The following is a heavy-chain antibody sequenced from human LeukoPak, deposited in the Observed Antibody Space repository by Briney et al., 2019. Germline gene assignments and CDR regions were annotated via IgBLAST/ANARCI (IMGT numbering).Heavy chain of an antibody. V-gene: IGHV3-23*01. J-gene: IGHJ4*02. CDR3: AKLDSYYYGPPWD. D-gene: IGHD3-10*01. Sequence: GGPLRLSCAASGFTFSSYAMSWVRQAPGKGLEWVSVISGSGGTTYYADSVKGRSTISRDNSKNTLYLQMNSLRAEDTAVYYCAKLDSYYYGPPWDWGQGTLVTVSS. CDR1: GFTFSSYA. CDR2: ISGSGGTT.